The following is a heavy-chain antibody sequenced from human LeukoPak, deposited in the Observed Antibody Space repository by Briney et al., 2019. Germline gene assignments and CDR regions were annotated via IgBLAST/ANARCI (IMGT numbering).Heavy chain of an antibody. V-gene: IGHV1-69*05. CDR3: ARDSDYASDY. CDR1: GGTFSSYA. J-gene: IGHJ4*02. Sequence: ASVKVSCTASGGTFSSYAISWVRQAPGQGLEWMGRIIPIFGTANYAQKFQGRVTITTDESTSTAYMELSSLRSEDTAVYYCARDSDYASDYWGQGTLVTVSS. CDR2: IIPIFGTA. D-gene: IGHD4-17*01.